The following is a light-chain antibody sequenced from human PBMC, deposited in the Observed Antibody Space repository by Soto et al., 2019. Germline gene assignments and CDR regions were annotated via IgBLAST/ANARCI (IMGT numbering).Light chain of an antibody. J-gene: IGKJ1*01. CDR1: QTIRSY. CDR3: QQGYSSRWT. V-gene: IGKV1-39*01. CDR2: ATS. Sequence: DIQMTQSPSSLSASVGDRVTITCRASQTIRSYLNWYQQQPGKAPQLLIYATSSLQTGVPSRFSASGSGTDFSLVISDLQPEDSATYYCQQGYSSRWTSGRGTKVEI.